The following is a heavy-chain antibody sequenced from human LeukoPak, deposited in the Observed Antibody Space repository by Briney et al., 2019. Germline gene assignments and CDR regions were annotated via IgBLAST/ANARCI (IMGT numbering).Heavy chain of an antibody. CDR2: TYYRTRWFN. Sequence: SQTLSLTCAISGDSVSSNTAAWNWIRQSPSRGLEWLGRTYYRTRWFNDYAVSVKGRMTIKPDTSKNQFSLQLNSVTPEDTAVYYCAREFEHQLAYDAFDIWGQGTMVTVSS. D-gene: IGHD6-13*01. J-gene: IGHJ3*02. V-gene: IGHV6-1*01. CDR1: GDSVSSNTAA. CDR3: AREFEHQLAYDAFDI.